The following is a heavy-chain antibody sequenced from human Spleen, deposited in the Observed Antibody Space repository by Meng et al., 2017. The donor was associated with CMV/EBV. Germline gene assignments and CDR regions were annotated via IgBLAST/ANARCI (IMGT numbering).Heavy chain of an antibody. CDR2: VSVVNGNT. CDR3: ATEDWGSGYLDL. V-gene: IGHV1-3*01. Sequence: SGHTFSNYVIPWVRQAPGRGLEWMGLVSVVNGNTRSSQTFQGRFTISRDTSSTSSTTAYMELSSLTSEDTAVYYCATEDWGSGYLDLWGRGALVTVSS. CDR1: GHTFSNYV. J-gene: IGHJ2*01. D-gene: IGHD3-16*01.